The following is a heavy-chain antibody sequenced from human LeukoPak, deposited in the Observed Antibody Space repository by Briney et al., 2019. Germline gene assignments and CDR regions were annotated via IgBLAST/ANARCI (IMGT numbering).Heavy chain of an antibody. D-gene: IGHD6-13*01. V-gene: IGHV3-49*04. CDR3: TRGLSSSWPFDY. J-gene: IGHJ4*02. Sequence: GGSLRLSCTASGFTFGDYAMSWVRQAPGKGLEWVGFIRSKAYGGTTEYAASVKGRFTISRDDSKSIAYLQMNSLKTEDTAVYYCTRGLSSSWPFDYWGQGTLVTVSS. CDR2: IRSKAYGGTT. CDR1: GFTFGDYA.